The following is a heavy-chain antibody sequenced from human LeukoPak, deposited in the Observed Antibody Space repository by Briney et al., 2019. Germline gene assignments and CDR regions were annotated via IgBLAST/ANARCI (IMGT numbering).Heavy chain of an antibody. V-gene: IGHV3-7*04. Sequence: PGGSLRLSCAVSGFTFSSYWMSWVRQAPGKGLEWAANINQDGSEKYYVDSVKGRFTVSRDNAKNSLYLQMNSLRAEDTAVYYCARGRIGSYWGQGTLVTVSS. CDR1: GFTFSSYW. D-gene: IGHD3-22*01. CDR3: ARGRIGSY. J-gene: IGHJ4*02. CDR2: INQDGSEK.